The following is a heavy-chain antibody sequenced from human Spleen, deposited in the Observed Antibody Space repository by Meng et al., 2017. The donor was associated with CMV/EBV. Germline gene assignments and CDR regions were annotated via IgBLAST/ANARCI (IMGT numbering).Heavy chain of an antibody. Sequence: GESLKISCAASGFTFNGSTMHWVRQASGKGLEWVGRIRSKGYNYATTYAASVKGRFTISRDNAKNTLYLQMNSLRAEDTAVYYCARGGIVGATGAYIPFDIWGQGTMVTVSS. CDR2: IRSKGYNYAT. J-gene: IGHJ3*02. V-gene: IGHV3-73*01. CDR1: GFTFNGST. CDR3: ARGGIVGATGAYIPFDI. D-gene: IGHD1-26*01.